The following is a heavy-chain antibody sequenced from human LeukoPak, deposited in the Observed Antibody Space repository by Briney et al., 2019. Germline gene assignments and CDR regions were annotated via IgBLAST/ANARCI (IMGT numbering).Heavy chain of an antibody. Sequence: GASVKVSCKASGYTFTGYYMHWVRQAPGQGLEWMGWINPNSGGTNYAQKFQGRVTMTRDTSISTAYMELSRLRSDDTAVYYCARERRYSSGWRALDYWGQGTLVTVSS. J-gene: IGHJ4*02. CDR1: GYTFTGYY. CDR3: ARERRYSSGWRALDY. CDR2: INPNSGGT. D-gene: IGHD6-19*01. V-gene: IGHV1-2*02.